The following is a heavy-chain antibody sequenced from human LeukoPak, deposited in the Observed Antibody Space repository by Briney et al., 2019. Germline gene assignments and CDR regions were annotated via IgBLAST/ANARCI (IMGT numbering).Heavy chain of an antibody. CDR2: ISGSGGST. V-gene: IGHV3-23*01. CDR1: GFTFSNYA. J-gene: IGHJ4*02. D-gene: IGHD3-10*01. Sequence: GGSLRLSCAASGFTFSNYAMSWVRQAPGKRLEWVSGISGSGGSTYYPDSVKGQFTISRDNSKNRLYLQMNTLRVEDTAIYYCAKDTHGSGSYGFDYWGQGALVTVSS. CDR3: AKDTHGSGSYGFDY.